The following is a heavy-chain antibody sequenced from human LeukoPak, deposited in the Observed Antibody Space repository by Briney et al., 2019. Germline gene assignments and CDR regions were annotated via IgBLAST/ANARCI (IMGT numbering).Heavy chain of an antibody. CDR2: IKEDGSEK. V-gene: IGHV3-7*05. CDR1: GFTFSSYA. D-gene: IGHD1-26*01. CDR3: AKYFRADSGNYYRSFDY. J-gene: IGHJ4*02. Sequence: GGSLRLSCAASGFTFSSYAMSWVRQAPGKGLEWVVNIKEDGSEKNYVDSVKGRFTISRDNAKNSLYLQMISLRAEDTAVYYCAKYFRADSGNYYRSFDYWGQGTLVTVSS.